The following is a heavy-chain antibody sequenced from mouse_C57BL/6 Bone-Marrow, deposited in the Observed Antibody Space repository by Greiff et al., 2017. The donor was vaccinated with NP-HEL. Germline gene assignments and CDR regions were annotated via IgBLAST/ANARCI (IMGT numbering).Heavy chain of an antibody. CDR3: ATYYDYDVGYWYFDV. Sequence: VQLQQSGPGLVQPSQSLSITCTVSGFSLTSYGVHWVRQSPGKGLEWLGVIWRGGSTDYNAAFMSRLSTTKDNSKSQVFFKMNSLQADDTAIYYCATYYDYDVGYWYFDVWGTGTTVTVSS. J-gene: IGHJ1*03. CDR1: GFSLTSYG. D-gene: IGHD2-4*01. V-gene: IGHV2-5*01. CDR2: IWRGGST.